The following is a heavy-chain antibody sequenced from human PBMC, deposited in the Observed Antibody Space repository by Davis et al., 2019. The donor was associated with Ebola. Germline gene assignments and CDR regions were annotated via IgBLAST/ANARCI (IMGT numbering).Heavy chain of an antibody. CDR1: GYTFIRYA. CDR3: ARVGVDYGDFSIEY. V-gene: IGHV1-18*01. D-gene: IGHD4-17*01. CDR2: INTYNGNT. Sequence: ASVHVSCKASGYTFIRYAISWVRQAPGQGLEWMGWINTYNGNTNYAQKLQGRVTMTTDTSTSTAYMERRRLRSDDTAVYYWARVGVDYGDFSIEYWGQGTLVTVSS. J-gene: IGHJ4*02.